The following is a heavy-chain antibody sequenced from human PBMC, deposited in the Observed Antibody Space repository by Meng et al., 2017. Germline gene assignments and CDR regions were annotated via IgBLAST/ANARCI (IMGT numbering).Heavy chain of an antibody. CDR2: ISSSGGSI. CDR3: ARASYSRGWGYFDY. Sequence: GESLKISCAASGFTFSSYEMNWVRQAPGQGLEWVSYISSSGGSIYYADSMKGRFTVSRDNAKNSLYLQMTSLRAEDTAVYYCARASYSRGWGYFDYWGQGTLVTVSS. CDR1: GFTFSSYE. J-gene: IGHJ4*02. D-gene: IGHD6-25*01. V-gene: IGHV3-48*03.